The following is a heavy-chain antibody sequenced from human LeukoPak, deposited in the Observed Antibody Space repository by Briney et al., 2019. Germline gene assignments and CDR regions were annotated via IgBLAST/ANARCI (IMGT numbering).Heavy chain of an antibody. CDR3: ARDQYDILTGNNWFDP. D-gene: IGHD3-9*01. CDR1: GYTFTSYY. CDR2: INPSGGST. V-gene: IGHV1-46*01. J-gene: IGHJ5*02. Sequence: ASVKVSCKASGYTFTSYYMHWVRQAPGQGLEWMGIINPSGGSTSYAQKFQGRVTMTRDTSTSTVYMELSSLGSEDTAVYYCARDQYDILTGNNWFDPWGQGTLVTVSS.